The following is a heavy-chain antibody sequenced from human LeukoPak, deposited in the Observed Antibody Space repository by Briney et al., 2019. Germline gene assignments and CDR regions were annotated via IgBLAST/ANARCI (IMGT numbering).Heavy chain of an antibody. CDR3: AIQDHYDFWSGYFAPFDN. CDR2: IYYSGST. V-gene: IGHV4-39*01. Sequence: SETLSLTCTVSGGSISNSSYYWGWIRQPPGKGLEWIGSIYYSGSTYYNPSLKSRVIISVDTSKDQFSLKLTSVTAADTAVYYCAIQDHYDFWSGYFAPFDNWGQGTLVTVSS. CDR1: GGSISNSSYY. J-gene: IGHJ4*02. D-gene: IGHD3-3*01.